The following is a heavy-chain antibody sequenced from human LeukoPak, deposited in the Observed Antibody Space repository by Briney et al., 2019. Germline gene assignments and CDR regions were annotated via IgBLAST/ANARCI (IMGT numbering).Heavy chain of an antibody. CDR1: GFTFSNYS. CDR3: ARSYYSSSCPDY. CDR2: ISRASSTI. V-gene: IGHV3-48*01. J-gene: IGHJ4*02. Sequence: GGSLRLSCAASGFTFSNYSMNWVRQAPGKGLEWVSYISRASSTIYYADSVKGRFTISRDNAKNSLYLQMNSLRAEDTAVYYCARSYYSSSCPDYWGQGTLVTVSS. D-gene: IGHD6-13*01.